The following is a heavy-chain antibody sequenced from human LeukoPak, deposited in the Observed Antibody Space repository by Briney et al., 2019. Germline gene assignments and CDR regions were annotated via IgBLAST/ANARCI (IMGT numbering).Heavy chain of an antibody. CDR2: INPSGGST. V-gene: IGHV1-46*01. J-gene: IGHJ6*03. CDR3: ARDGYDILTGYYKGSYYYYYMDV. D-gene: IGHD3-9*01. CDR1: GYTFTSYY. Sequence: ASVKVSCKASGYTFTSYYMHWVRQAPGQGLEWMGIINPSGGSTSYAQKFQGRVTMTRDMSTSTVYMELSSLRSEDTAVYYCARDGYDILTGYYKGSYYYYYMDVWGKGTTVTVSS.